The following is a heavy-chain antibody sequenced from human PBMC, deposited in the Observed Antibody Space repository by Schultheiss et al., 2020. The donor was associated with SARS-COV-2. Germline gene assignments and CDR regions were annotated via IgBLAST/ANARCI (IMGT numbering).Heavy chain of an antibody. V-gene: IGHV3-23*01. J-gene: IGHJ3*02. CDR1: GFTFTSYA. CDR2: IDESGGST. D-gene: IGHD6-13*01. Sequence: GGSLRLSCAASGFTFTSYAMSWVRQPPGKGLEWVSSIDESGGSTYNADSVKGRFTISRDNSKNTLYLQMNSLRAEDTAVYYCASAVYGGSWYFGAFDIWGQGTMVTVSS. CDR3: ASAVYGGSWYFGAFDI.